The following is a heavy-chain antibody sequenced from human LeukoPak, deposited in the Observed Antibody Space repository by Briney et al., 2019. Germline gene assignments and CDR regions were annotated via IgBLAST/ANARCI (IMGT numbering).Heavy chain of an antibody. J-gene: IGHJ4*02. D-gene: IGHD1-1*01. CDR1: GFTFSSYW. CDR2: INRDGSDK. V-gene: IGHV3-7*01. Sequence: GGSLRLSCAASGFTFSSYWMTWVRQAPGKGLEWVANINRDGSDKYYVDSVKGRFTISRDNAKNSLYLQMNSLRPEDTAVYYCGRDFSLTRLERPFDSWGRGTLVTVSS. CDR3: GRDFSLTRLERPFDS.